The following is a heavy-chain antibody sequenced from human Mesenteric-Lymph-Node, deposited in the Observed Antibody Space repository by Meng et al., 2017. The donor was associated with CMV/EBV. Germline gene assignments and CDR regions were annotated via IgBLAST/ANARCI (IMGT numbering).Heavy chain of an antibody. CDR2: IFYSGRP. CDR1: GGSISSSSYY. J-gene: IGHJ5*02. D-gene: IGHD1-26*01. CDR3: TRGARVGELGVGNWFGP. Sequence: SETLSLTCTVSGGSISSSSYYWGWIRQPPGKGLEWIGSIFYSGRPYFDPSLKSRVTISIDTSKNQFSLKLSSVTAADTALYYCTRGARVGELGVGNWFGPWGQGTLVTVSS. V-gene: IGHV4-39*07.